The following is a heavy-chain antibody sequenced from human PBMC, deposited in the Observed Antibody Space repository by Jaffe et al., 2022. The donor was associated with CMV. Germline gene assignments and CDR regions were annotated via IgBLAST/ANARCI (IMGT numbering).Heavy chain of an antibody. CDR2: ISSSSSYI. Sequence: EVQLVESGGGLVKPGGSLRLSCAASGFTFSSYSMNWVRQAPGKGLEWVSSISSSSSYIYYADSVKGRFTISRDNAKNSLYLQMNSLRAEDTAVYYCARDPPYCGGDCYRPLDYWGQGTLVTVSS. J-gene: IGHJ4*02. CDR3: ARDPPYCGGDCYRPLDY. V-gene: IGHV3-21*01. CDR1: GFTFSSYS. D-gene: IGHD2-21*02.